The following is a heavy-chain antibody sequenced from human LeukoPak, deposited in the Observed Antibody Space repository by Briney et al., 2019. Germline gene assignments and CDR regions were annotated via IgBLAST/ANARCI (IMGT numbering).Heavy chain of an antibody. Sequence: SETLSLTCTVSGGSVSSGSYYWSWIRQPAGKGLEWIGRIYTSGSTNYNPPLKSRVTISVDTSKNQFSLKLSSVTAADTAVYYCARGAYGSTNYNWFDPWGQGTLVTVSS. D-gene: IGHD3-10*01. V-gene: IGHV4-61*02. J-gene: IGHJ5*02. CDR1: GGSVSSGSYY. CDR2: IYTSGST. CDR3: ARGAYGSTNYNWFDP.